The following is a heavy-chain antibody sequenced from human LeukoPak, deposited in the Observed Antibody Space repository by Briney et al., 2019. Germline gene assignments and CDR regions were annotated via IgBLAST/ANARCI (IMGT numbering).Heavy chain of an antibody. D-gene: IGHD6-6*01. CDR1: GFTFSSYS. CDR2: IISSSSYI. Sequence: GGSLRLSCAASGFTFSSYSMNWVRQAPGKGLEWVSSIISSSSYIYYADSVKGRFTISRDNAKNSLYLQMNSLRAEDTAVYYCARDQSEPRGSSFDYGGQGTLVTVSS. V-gene: IGHV3-21*01. CDR3: ARDQSEPRGSSFDY. J-gene: IGHJ4*02.